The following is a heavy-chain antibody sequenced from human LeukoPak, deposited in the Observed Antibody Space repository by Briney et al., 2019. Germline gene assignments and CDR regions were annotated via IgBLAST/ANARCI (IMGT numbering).Heavy chain of an antibody. CDR2: IYTSGST. CDR1: GGSISSGSYY. CDR3: VRDCTGRFSRDYFDP. J-gene: IGHJ5*02. D-gene: IGHD2-8*02. V-gene: IGHV4-61*02. Sequence: SETLSLTCTVSGGSISSGSYYWSWIRQPAGKGLEWIGRIYTSGSTNYNPSLKSRVTISVDASKNQLSLNLNSVTAADTAMYYCVRDCTGRFSRDYFDPWGQGTLVTVSS.